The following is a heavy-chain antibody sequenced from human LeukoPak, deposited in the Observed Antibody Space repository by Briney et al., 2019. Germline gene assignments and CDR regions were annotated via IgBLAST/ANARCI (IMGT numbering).Heavy chain of an antibody. CDR3: ARLGARSDAFDI. CDR1: GFTFSSYW. V-gene: IGHV3-21*01. J-gene: IGHJ3*02. CDR2: ISSSSSYI. D-gene: IGHD7-27*01. Sequence: GGSLRLSCAASGFTFSSYWMNWVRQAPGKGLEWVSSISSSSSYIYYADSVKGRFTISRDNAKNSLYLQMNSLRAEDTAVYYCARLGARSDAFDIWGQGTMVTVSS.